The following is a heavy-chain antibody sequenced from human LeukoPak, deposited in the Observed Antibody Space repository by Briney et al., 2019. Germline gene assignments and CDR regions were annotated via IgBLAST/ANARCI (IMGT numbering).Heavy chain of an antibody. Sequence: GGSLRLSCAASGFTFSSYAMTWVRHAPGKGLEWVSTIINSGATTYYADSVKGRFTISRDNSKNTLDLQMNSLRAEDTAAYYCAKDIHGDYGGLDYWGQGTLVTVSS. D-gene: IGHD4-17*01. CDR1: GFTFSSYA. V-gene: IGHV3-23*01. J-gene: IGHJ4*02. CDR3: AKDIHGDYGGLDY. CDR2: IINSGATT.